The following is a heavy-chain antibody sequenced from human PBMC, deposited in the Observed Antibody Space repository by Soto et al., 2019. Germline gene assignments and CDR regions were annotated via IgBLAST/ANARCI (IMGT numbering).Heavy chain of an antibody. CDR3: ARAVEHYDSVWESYAEGFDI. J-gene: IGHJ3*02. CDR1: GGSISSGGYS. Sequence: SETLSLTCAVSGGSISSGGYSWSWIRQPPGKGLEWIGYIYHSGSTYYNPSLKSRVTISVDRSKNHFSLHLTSVTPEDTAVYYCARAVEHYDSVWESYAEGFDIWGQGSMVTVS. V-gene: IGHV4-30-2*01. CDR2: IYHSGST. D-gene: IGHD3-16*01.